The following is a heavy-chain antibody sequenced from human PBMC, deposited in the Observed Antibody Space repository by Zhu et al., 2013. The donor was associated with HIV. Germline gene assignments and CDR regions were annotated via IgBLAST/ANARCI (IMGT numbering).Heavy chain of an antibody. D-gene: IGHD2-15*01. CDR1: GFTVSSNY. CDR2: SYSGGNS. J-gene: IGHJ4*02. V-gene: IGHV3-53*01. CDR3: AKDEFGCSGGKCYSGIPYYFGN. Sequence: EVQLVESGGGLIQPGGSLRLSCAASGFTVSSNYMIWARQAPGKGLEWVSCISYSGGNSYYADSVRGRFTISRDNSKSTLYVQMNSLRAEDTAVYYCAKDEFGCSGGKCYSGIPYYFGNWGQGTLVTVSS.